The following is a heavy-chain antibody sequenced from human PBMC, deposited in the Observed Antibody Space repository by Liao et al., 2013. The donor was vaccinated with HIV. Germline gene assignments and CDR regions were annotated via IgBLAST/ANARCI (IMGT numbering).Heavy chain of an antibody. D-gene: IGHD6-19*01. CDR3: ARVIKSCSGFGCDHGGFNY. CDR2: FYSSGSS. CDR1: GVSISSSSYY. Sequence: QLQLQESGPGLVKPSETLSLTCTVSGVSISSSSYYWGWIRQPPGKGLEWIGNFYSSGSSIYNPSLKSRLVISADTSKNELSLKLKSVTDADTAVYYCARVIKSCSGFGCDHGGFNYWGQGTLVTVSS. J-gene: IGHJ4*02. V-gene: IGHV4-39*07.